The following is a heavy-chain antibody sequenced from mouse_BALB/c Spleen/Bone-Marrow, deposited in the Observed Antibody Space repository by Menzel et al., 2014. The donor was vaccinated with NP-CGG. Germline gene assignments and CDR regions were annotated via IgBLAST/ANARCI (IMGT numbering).Heavy chain of an antibody. D-gene: IGHD1-3*01. CDR2: INPSTGYT. CDR1: GYTFSSYW. J-gene: IGHJ2*01. Sequence: VKLVESGAELAKPGASVKMSCKASGYTFSSYWMHWVKQRPGQGLEWIGYINPSTGYTEYNQKFKDKATLTADKSSSTAYMQLSSLTSEDSAVYYCAREENWYAFDYWGQGTTLTVSS. CDR3: AREENWYAFDY. V-gene: IGHV1-7*01.